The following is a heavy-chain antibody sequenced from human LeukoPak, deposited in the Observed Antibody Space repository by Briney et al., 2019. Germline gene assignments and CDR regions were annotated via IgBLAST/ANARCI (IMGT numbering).Heavy chain of an antibody. D-gene: IGHD4-17*01. V-gene: IGHV3-74*01. CDR3: VKDRTTVTLFDY. Sequence: GGSLRLSCAASGFTFNSYWMHWVRQAPGKGPVWVSRIKTDGSFSDYADAVKGRFTISRDNAKNTLYLQMNSLRAEDSAVYYCVKDRTTVTLFDYWGQGALVTVSS. CDR2: IKTDGSFS. J-gene: IGHJ4*02. CDR1: GFTFNSYW.